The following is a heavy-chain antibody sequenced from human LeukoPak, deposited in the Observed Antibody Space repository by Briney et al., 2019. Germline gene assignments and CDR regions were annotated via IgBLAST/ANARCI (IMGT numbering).Heavy chain of an antibody. CDR3: ARESPGVYYYGSGDAFDI. D-gene: IGHD3-10*01. Sequence: PGGSLRLSCAASGFTFSSYSMNWVRQAPGKGLEWVSSISSSSSYIYYADSVKGRFTISRDNAKNSLYLQMNSLRAEDTAVYYCARESPGVYYYGSGDAFDIWGQGTMVTVSS. CDR2: ISSSSSYI. J-gene: IGHJ3*02. V-gene: IGHV3-21*01. CDR1: GFTFSSYS.